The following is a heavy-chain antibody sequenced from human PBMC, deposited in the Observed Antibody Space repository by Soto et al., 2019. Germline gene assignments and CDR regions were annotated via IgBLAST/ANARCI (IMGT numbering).Heavy chain of an antibody. Sequence: SVKVSCKASGGTFSSYAISWVRQAPGQGLEWMGGIIPIFGTANSAQKFQGRVTITTDKSTSTAYMVLSSRRSYDTAVYYCARDRSYHYVWGSYREKSYYFDDWGQGTLVTVSS. CDR1: GGTFSSYA. J-gene: IGHJ4*02. D-gene: IGHD3-16*02. CDR3: ARDRSYHYVWGSYREKSYYFDD. CDR2: IIPIFGTA. V-gene: IGHV1-69*05.